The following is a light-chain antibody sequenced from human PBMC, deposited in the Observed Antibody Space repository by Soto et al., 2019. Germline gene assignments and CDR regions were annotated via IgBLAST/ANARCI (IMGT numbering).Light chain of an antibody. CDR2: GAS. Sequence: EIMMTQSPATLSVSPGERATLSCRASQSVSSNLAWYQQKPGQAPRLLIYGASARATGIPARFSGSGSGTEFTLTISSLQSEDFAVYYCQQYNNWPPRFTFGPGTKVDIK. V-gene: IGKV3-15*01. J-gene: IGKJ3*01. CDR3: QQYNNWPPRFT. CDR1: QSVSSN.